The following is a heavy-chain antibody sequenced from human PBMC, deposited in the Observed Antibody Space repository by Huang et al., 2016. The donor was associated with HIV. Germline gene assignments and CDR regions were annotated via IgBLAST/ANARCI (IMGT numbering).Heavy chain of an antibody. CDR1: EFTFSDYA. D-gene: IGHD6-13*01. Sequence: QVQLVESGGGVVQPGRSLRLSCAASEFTFSDYAMHWVRQAPGKGLEWCALISYDGNYKNHAGSVEGRFTIARDNSKNTLYLEMNSLRAEDTAVYFCAKEIAVPGSRWFDPWGQGTLVTVSS. J-gene: IGHJ5*02. CDR2: ISYDGNYK. V-gene: IGHV3-30*18. CDR3: AKEIAVPGSRWFDP.